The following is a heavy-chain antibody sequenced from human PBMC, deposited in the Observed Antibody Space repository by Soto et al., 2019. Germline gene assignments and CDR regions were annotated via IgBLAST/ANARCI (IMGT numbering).Heavy chain of an antibody. CDR2: IIPIFGTA. D-gene: IGHD4-17*01. J-gene: IGHJ6*02. CDR1: GGTFSSYA. CDR3: AREPTPESPMTTYGMDV. V-gene: IGHV1-69*12. Sequence: QVQLVQSGAEVKKPGSSVKVSCKASGGTFSSYAISWVRQAPGQGLEWMGGIIPIFGTANYAQKFQGRVTITAXXSXSXXYMELSSLRSEDTAVYYCAREPTPESPMTTYGMDVWGQGTTVTVSS.